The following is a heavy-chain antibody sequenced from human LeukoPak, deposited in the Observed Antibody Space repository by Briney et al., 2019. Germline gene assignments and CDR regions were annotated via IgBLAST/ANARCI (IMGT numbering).Heavy chain of an antibody. V-gene: IGHV3-30*18. CDR1: GFTFSSYG. D-gene: IGHD6-13*01. CDR3: AKDAAGPEY. CDR2: ISNDGRNT. J-gene: IGHJ4*02. Sequence: GGSLRLSCAASGFTFSSYGMHWVRQAPGKGLEWVAVISNDGRNTYYADSVKGRFTISRDNSKNTLFLQMNSLRVEDTAIYYCAKDAAGPEYWGQGTRVTVSS.